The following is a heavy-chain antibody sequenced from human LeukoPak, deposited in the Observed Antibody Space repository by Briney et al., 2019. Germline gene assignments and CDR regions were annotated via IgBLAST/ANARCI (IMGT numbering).Heavy chain of an antibody. J-gene: IGHJ3*02. CDR1: GFALSRYW. D-gene: IGHD3-22*01. CDR2: IKQGESER. CDR3: ARGDNSAFDI. V-gene: IGHV3-7*04. Sequence: PGGSLRLSCAASGFALSRYWMSWVRQAPGKGLEWVASIKQGESERYYVDSVNGRFTISRDNAKNSLYLQMNSLRAEDTAVYYCARGDNSAFDIWGQGTMVTVSS.